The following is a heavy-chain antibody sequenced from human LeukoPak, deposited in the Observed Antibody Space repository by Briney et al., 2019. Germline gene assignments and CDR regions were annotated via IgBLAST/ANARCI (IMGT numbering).Heavy chain of an antibody. CDR3: ARGSRYCSSTSCYNAFDI. J-gene: IGHJ3*02. V-gene: IGHV1-2*02. Sequence: ASVKVSCKASGYTFTGYYMHWVRQAPGQGLEWMGWINPNSGGTNYAQKFQGRVTMTRDTSISTAYMELSRLRSDDTAVYYCARGSRYCSSTSCYNAFDIWGQGTMVTVSS. CDR2: INPNSGGT. D-gene: IGHD2-2*01. CDR1: GYTFTGYY.